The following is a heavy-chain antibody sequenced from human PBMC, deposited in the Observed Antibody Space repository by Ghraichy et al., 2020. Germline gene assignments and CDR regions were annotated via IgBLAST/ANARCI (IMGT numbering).Heavy chain of an antibody. J-gene: IGHJ6*01. D-gene: IGHD4-17*01. CDR2: IRFDGSKK. V-gene: IGHV3-30*02. Sequence: GGSLRLSCAASQFTFSSHGMHWVRQAPGKGLEWVAFIRFDGSKKYYADSVKGRFTISRDNTKNTMYLQMNSLRPEDTAVYFCAKNRLATVTSMRSFYYGVDVWGQGTTFTVSS. CDR3: AKNRLATVTSMRSFYYGVDV. CDR1: QFTFSSHG.